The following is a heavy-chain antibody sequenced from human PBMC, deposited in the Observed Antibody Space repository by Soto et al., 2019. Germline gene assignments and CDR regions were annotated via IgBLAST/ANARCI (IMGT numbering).Heavy chain of an antibody. J-gene: IGHJ5*02. CDR2: ISYDGSNK. D-gene: IGHD5-12*01. V-gene: IGHV3-30*18. CDR3: AKPGGNSGYDDTIISWFDP. Sequence: GGSLRLSCAASGFTFSSYGMHWVRQAPGKGLEWVAVISYDGSNKYYADSVKGRFTISRDNSKNTLYLQMNSLRAEDTAVYYCAKPGGNSGYDDTIISWFDPWGQGTLVTVSS. CDR1: GFTFSSYG.